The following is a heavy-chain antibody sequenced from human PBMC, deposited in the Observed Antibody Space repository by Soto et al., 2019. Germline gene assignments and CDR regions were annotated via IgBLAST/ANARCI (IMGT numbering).Heavy chain of an antibody. CDR3: ARQRIAAAGTQLFWFDP. D-gene: IGHD6-13*01. Sequence: GESLKISCKGSGYSLTSYWIGWVRQMPGKGLEWMGIIYPGDSDTRYSPSFQGQVTISADKSISTAYLQWSSLKASDTAMYYCARQRIAAAGTQLFWFDPWGQGTLVTVSS. CDR2: IYPGDSDT. CDR1: GYSLTSYW. V-gene: IGHV5-51*01. J-gene: IGHJ5*02.